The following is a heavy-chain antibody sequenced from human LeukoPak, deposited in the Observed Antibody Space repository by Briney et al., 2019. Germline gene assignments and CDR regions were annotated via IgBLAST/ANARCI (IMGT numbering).Heavy chain of an antibody. Sequence: ASVKVSCKASGYTFTSYAMNWVRQAPGQGLEWMGWINTNTGNPTYAQGFTGRFVFSLDTSVSTAYLQISSLKAEDTAVHYCASTNIVGATDWFDPWGQGTLVTVSS. J-gene: IGHJ5*02. CDR1: GYTFTSYA. D-gene: IGHD1-26*01. V-gene: IGHV7-4-1*02. CDR2: INTNTGNP. CDR3: ASTNIVGATDWFDP.